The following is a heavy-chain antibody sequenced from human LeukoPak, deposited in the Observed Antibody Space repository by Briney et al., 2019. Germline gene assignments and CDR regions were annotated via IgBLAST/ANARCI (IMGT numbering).Heavy chain of an antibody. Sequence: GESLKISCKGSGYTFTGYYMHWVRQAPGQGLEWMGWINPNSGGTNYAQKFQGRVTMTRDTSISTAYMELSRLRSDDTAVYYCARGGTYYDILTGYYIRSGEKSIDYWGQGTLVTVSS. V-gene: IGHV1-2*02. CDR2: INPNSGGT. CDR1: GYTFTGYY. J-gene: IGHJ4*02. D-gene: IGHD3-9*01. CDR3: ARGGTYYDILTGYYIRSGEKSIDY.